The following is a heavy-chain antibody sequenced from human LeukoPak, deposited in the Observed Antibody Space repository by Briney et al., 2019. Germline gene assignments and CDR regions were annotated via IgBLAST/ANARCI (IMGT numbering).Heavy chain of an antibody. CDR2: IYYSGST. V-gene: IGHV4-39*01. Sequence: PSETLSLTRTVSRGSISSSSYYWGWIRQPPGKGLEWIGSIYYSGSTYYNPSLKSRVTISVDTSKNQFSLKLSSVTAADTAVYYCARQPRSIAVAGTIGFDYWGQGTLVTVSS. CDR1: RGSISSSSYY. CDR3: ARQPRSIAVAGTIGFDY. D-gene: IGHD6-19*01. J-gene: IGHJ4*02.